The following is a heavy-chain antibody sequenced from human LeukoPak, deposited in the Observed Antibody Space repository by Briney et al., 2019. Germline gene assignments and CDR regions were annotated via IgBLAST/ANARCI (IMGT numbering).Heavy chain of an antibody. CDR2: ISSSSSYI. J-gene: IGHJ6*03. CDR1: GFTFSSYS. V-gene: IGHV3-21*01. CDR3: ARDEFQNYDFWSGYSGYYYMDV. D-gene: IGHD3-3*01. Sequence: RGGSLRLSCAASGFTFSSYSRNWVRQAPGTGLEWVSSISSSSSYIYYAESVKGRCTISRDNAKNSLYLQMNSLRAEDTAVYYCARDEFQNYDFWSGYSGYYYMDVWGKGTTVTVSS.